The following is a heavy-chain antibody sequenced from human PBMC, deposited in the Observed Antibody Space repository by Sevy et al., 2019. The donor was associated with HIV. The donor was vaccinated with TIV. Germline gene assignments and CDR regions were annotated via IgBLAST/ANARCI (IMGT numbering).Heavy chain of an antibody. CDR3: VKDAGRGSGWPTWFDP. Sequence: GGSLRLSCAASGFTFHEHAMHGVRQTPGKGLEWGSGISHNNGSLGYADSVVGRFTISRDNAKNSVSLQMNSLRADDTAVYSCVKDAGRGSGWPTWFDPWGQGTLVTVSS. CDR1: GFTFHEHA. V-gene: IGHV3-9*01. D-gene: IGHD6-25*01. J-gene: IGHJ5*02. CDR2: ISHNNGSL.